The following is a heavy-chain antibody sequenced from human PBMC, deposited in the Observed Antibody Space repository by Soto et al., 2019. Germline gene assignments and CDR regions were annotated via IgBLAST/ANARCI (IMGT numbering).Heavy chain of an antibody. J-gene: IGHJ6*02. CDR2: IKSKTDGGTT. Sequence: PGGSLRLSCAASGFTFSNAWMNRVRQAPGKGLEWVARIKSKTDGGTTDYAAPVKGRFIISRDDSKNTLFLQMNSLKTEDAAVYYSLVEGVWGQGTTVTVLL. CDR1: GFTFSNAW. CDR3: LVEGV. V-gene: IGHV3-15*07.